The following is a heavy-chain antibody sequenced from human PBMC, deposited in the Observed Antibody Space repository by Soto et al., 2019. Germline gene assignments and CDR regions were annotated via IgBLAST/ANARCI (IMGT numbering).Heavy chain of an antibody. CDR3: ARRPGGWIQLWSGSFDI. CDR1: GGSFSGYY. V-gene: IGHV4-34*01. Sequence: SETLSLTCAVYGGSFSGYYWSWIRQPPGKGLEWIGEINHSGSTNYNPSLKSRVTISVDTSKNQFSLKLSSVTAADTAVYYCARRPGGWIQLWSGSFDIWGQGTMVTVSS. D-gene: IGHD5-18*01. CDR2: INHSGST. J-gene: IGHJ3*02.